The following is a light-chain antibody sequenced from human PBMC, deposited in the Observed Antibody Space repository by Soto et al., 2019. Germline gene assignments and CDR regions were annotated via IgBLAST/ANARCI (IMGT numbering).Light chain of an antibody. CDR2: GAS. CDR3: KQYGSAPWT. J-gene: IGKJ1*01. Sequence: EIVLTQSPGTLSLSPGERATLSCRASQSVGSSHLAWYQQKPGQAPRLLIYGASSRATGIPDRFSGSGSGTDFTVTISRLEPEDFAVYYCKQYGSAPWTFGQGTKVEIK. CDR1: QSVGSSH. V-gene: IGKV3-20*01.